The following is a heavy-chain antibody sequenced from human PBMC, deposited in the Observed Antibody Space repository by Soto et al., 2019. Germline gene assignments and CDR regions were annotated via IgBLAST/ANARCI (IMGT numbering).Heavy chain of an antibody. CDR3: ARDAYYYDSSGYFVGYFDY. D-gene: IGHD3-22*01. Sequence: EVQLVESGGGLVQPGGSPRLSCAASGFTFSSYWMSWVRQAPGKGLEWVANIKQDGSEKYYVDSVKGRFTISRDNAKNSLYLQMNSLRAEDTAVYYCARDAYYYDSSGYFVGYFDYWGQGTLVTVSS. J-gene: IGHJ4*02. CDR1: GFTFSSYW. V-gene: IGHV3-7*03. CDR2: IKQDGSEK.